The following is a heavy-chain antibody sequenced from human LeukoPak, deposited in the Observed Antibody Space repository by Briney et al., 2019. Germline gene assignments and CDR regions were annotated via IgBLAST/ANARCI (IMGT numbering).Heavy chain of an antibody. D-gene: IGHD3-10*02. V-gene: IGHV3-53*01. J-gene: IGHJ6*04. CDR2: IYSDNT. CDR1: GFTVSSNS. Sequence: GGSLRLSCTVSGFTVSSNSMSWVRQAPGKGLEWVSFIYSDNTHYSDSVKGRFTISRGNSKNTLYLQMNSLRAEDTAVYYCAELGITMIGGVWGKGTTVTISS. CDR3: AELGITMIGGV.